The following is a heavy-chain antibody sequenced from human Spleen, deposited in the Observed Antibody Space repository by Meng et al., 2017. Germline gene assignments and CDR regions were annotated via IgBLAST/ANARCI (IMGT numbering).Heavy chain of an antibody. CDR3: ARSPFVPYYRSEFLFPFDV. CDR1: GGTIRSSYY. J-gene: IGHJ3*01. Sequence: SETLSLTCIVSGGTIRSSYYCGWIRQPPGKGVEWIGNIFYSGSTNYNPSLKSRVTTSLDTSKNQFSLKLDSATAADTAVYFCARSPFVPYYRSEFLFPFDVWGQGTMVTVSS. V-gene: IGHV4-39*07. CDR2: IFYSGST. D-gene: IGHD3-10*01.